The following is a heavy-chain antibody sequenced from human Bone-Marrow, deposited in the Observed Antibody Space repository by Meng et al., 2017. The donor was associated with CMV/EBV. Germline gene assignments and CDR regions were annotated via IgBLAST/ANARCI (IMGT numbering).Heavy chain of an antibody. CDR1: GYTFTGYY. J-gene: IGHJ3*02. Sequence: ASVKVSCKASGYTFTGYYMHWVRQAPGQGLEWMGWINPNSGGTNYAQKFQGRVTMTRDTSISTAYMELSRLRSDDTAVYYCARESGYCSSTSCYRAFDIWGQGTMVTGSS. CDR2: INPNSGGT. D-gene: IGHD2-2*02. V-gene: IGHV1-2*02. CDR3: ARESGYCSSTSCYRAFDI.